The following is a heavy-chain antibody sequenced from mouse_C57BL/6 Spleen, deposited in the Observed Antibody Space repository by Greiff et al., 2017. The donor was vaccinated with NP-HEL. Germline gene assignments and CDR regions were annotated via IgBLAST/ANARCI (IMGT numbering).Heavy chain of an antibody. D-gene: IGHD2-4*01. CDR1: GYAFSSYW. CDR3: ARRSHIYYDYDAYFDV. V-gene: IGHV1-80*01. Sequence: QVQLQQSGAELVKPGASVKISCKASGYAFSSYWMNWVKQRPGKGLEWIGQIYPGDGDTNYNGKFKGKATLTADKSSSTAYMQLSSLTSEDSAVYFCARRSHIYYDYDAYFDVWGTGTTVTVSS. CDR2: IYPGDGDT. J-gene: IGHJ1*03.